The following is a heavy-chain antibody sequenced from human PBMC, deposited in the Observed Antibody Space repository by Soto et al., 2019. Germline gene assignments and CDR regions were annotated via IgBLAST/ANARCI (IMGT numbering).Heavy chain of an antibody. D-gene: IGHD2-15*01. CDR2: INTYNGNT. J-gene: IGHJ4*02. CDR3: AKVQEKWSKVFDY. V-gene: IGHV1-18*01. CDR1: GYTFTNYP. Sequence: QVQLVQSGAEVKKPGASVKVSCKASGYTFTNYPVTWVRQAPGQSLEWMGWINTYNGNTNSAQKFQGRVTMTRDTSTSTAYMALESMRAYDRAVYYCAKVQEKWSKVFDYWGQGTLVTVSS.